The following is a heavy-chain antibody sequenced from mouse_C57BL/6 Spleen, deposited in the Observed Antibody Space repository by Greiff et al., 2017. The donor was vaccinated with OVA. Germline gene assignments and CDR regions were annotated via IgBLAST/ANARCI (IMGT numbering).Heavy chain of an antibody. CDR3: AREPLLRREYAMDY. J-gene: IGHJ4*01. CDR2: IYPGSGST. V-gene: IGHV1-55*01. CDR1: GYTFTSYW. Sequence: QVQLQQSGAELVKPGASVKMSCKASGYTFTSYWITWVKQRPGQGLEWIGDIYPGSGSTNYNEKFKSKATLTVDTSSSTAYMQLSSLTSEDSAVYYCAREPLLRREYAMDYWGQGTSVTVSS. D-gene: IGHD1-2*01.